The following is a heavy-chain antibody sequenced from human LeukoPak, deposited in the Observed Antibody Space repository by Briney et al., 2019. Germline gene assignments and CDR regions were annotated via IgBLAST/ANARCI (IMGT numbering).Heavy chain of an antibody. V-gene: IGHV3-74*01. J-gene: IGHJ4*02. CDR1: GFTFSSYR. CDR3: AKWDNSGWYSFDY. CDR2: IASDGSST. Sequence: GGSLRLSCAASGFTFSSYRMNWVRQAPGKGLVWVSRIASDGSSTTYADSVKGRFIISRDNSKNTLYLQMNSLRAEDTATYYCAKWDNSGWYSFDYWGQGTLVTVSS. D-gene: IGHD6-19*01.